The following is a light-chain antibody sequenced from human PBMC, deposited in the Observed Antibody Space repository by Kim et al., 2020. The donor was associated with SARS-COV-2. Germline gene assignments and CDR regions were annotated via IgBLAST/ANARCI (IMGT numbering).Light chain of an antibody. CDR1: SSDVGSYNH. Sequence: QKVTISRPGTSSDVGSYNHVSWYQQHPGKAPKLLLYKVSERPSGISNRFSGSKSGNTASLTISGLQAEDEADYYCSSHTSRSTLVVFGGGTQLTVL. V-gene: IGLV2-14*01. CDR2: KVS. J-gene: IGLJ2*01. CDR3: SSHTSRSTLVV.